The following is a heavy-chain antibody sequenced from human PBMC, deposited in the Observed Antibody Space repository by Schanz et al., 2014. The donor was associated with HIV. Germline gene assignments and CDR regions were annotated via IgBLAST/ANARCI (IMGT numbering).Heavy chain of an antibody. CDR3: ARGNLAYCGGGSCYTRFQFFQH. D-gene: IGHD2-21*01. V-gene: IGHV3-21*04. Sequence: EVQLVESGGGLVKPGGSLRLSCVASGFSFSDYTMNWVRLAPGKGLEWVSSISSTGYYIYYPESLRGRFTVSRDNTKNSLHLQMHSLRAKDTAVFYCARGNLAYCGGGSCYTRFQFFQHWGQGTLVTVSS. J-gene: IGHJ1*01. CDR1: GFSFSDYT. CDR2: ISSTGYYI.